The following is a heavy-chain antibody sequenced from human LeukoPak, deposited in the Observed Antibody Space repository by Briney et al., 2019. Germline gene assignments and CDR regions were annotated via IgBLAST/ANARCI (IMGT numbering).Heavy chain of an antibody. CDR1: GDSIKSDSYY. J-gene: IGHJ2*01. CDR3: ARHKEDFHDSSGPNSWYFDL. Sequence: KPSETLSLTCTVSGDSIKSDSYYWGWIRQPPGKGLEWIGTIYYSGSTYYNPSLKSRVTISVDTSKNQFSVKLSSVTAADTALYYCARHKEDFHDSSGPNSWYFDLWGRGTLVTVSS. CDR2: IYYSGST. V-gene: IGHV4-39*01. D-gene: IGHD3-22*01.